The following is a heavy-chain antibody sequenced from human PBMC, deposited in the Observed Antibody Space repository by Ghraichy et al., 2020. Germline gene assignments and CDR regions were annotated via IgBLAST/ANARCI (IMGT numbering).Heavy chain of an antibody. V-gene: IGHV3-23*01. J-gene: IGHJ3*01. Sequence: GGSLRLSCAASGFTFSNYAMTWVRQAPGKGLEWVSSIRGITAGTYYADSVKGRFTISRDNSKNTLFLQMNSLRAEDTALYYCARDPHGDYLGAFDFWGQGAMVTVSS. CDR1: GFTFSNYA. CDR2: IRGITAGT. D-gene: IGHD4-17*01. CDR3: ARDPHGDYLGAFDF.